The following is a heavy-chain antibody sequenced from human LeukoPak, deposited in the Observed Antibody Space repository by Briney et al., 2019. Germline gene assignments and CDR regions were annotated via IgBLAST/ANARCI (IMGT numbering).Heavy chain of an antibody. J-gene: IGHJ3*02. CDR2: IIPIFGTA. CDR3: ARDQGGSAAIDI. CDR1: GGTFSSYA. Sequence: SVKVSCKASGGTFSSYAISRVRQAPGQGLEWMGGIIPIFGTANYAQKFQGRVTITADESTSTAYMELSSLRSEDTAVYYCARDQGGSAAIDIWGQGTMVTVSS. D-gene: IGHD1-26*01. V-gene: IGHV1-69*01.